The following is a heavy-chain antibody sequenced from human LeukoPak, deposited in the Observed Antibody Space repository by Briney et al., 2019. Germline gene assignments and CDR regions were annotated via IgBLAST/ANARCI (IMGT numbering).Heavy chain of an antibody. J-gene: IGHJ4*02. CDR3: ARHTYNCSSISCYPGYFDY. CDR1: GGSISSSSYY. V-gene: IGHV4-39*01. Sequence: PSETLSLTCTVSGGSISSSSYYWGWIRQPPGKGLEWIGSIYYSGSTYYNPSLKSRVTISVDTSKNQFSLKLSSVTAADTAVYYCARHTYNCSSISCYPGYFDYWGQGTLVTVSS. D-gene: IGHD2-2*01. CDR2: IYYSGST.